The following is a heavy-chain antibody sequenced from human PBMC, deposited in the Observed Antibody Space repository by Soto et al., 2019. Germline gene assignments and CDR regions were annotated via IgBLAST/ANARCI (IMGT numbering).Heavy chain of an antibody. CDR2: IDPSDSYT. Sequence: GESLKISCKGSGYSFTRYWISWVRQMPGKGLEWMGRIDPSDSYTNYSPSFQGHVTISADKSISTAYLQWSSLKASDTAMYYCANGRGYYDILTGYYIHGAIDYWGQGTLVTVSS. CDR1: GYSFTRYW. CDR3: ANGRGYYDILTGYYIHGAIDY. J-gene: IGHJ4*02. D-gene: IGHD3-9*01. V-gene: IGHV5-10-1*01.